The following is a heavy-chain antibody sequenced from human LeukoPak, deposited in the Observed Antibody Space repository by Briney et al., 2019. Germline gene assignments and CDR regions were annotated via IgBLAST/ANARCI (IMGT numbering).Heavy chain of an antibody. CDR1: GGSISSSNW. D-gene: IGHD3-10*01. CDR3: ARLGRFGALLPYYYYMDV. CDR2: IYHSGST. J-gene: IGHJ6*03. V-gene: IGHV4-4*02. Sequence: PSGTLSLTCAVSGGSISSSNWWSWVRQPPGKGLEWIGEIYHSGSTNYNPSLKSRVTISVDKSKNQLSLKLTSVTAADTAVYYCARLGRFGALLPYYYYMDVWGKGTTVTVSS.